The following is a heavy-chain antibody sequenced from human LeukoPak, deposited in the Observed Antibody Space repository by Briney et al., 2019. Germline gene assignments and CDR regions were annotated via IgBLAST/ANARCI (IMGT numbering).Heavy chain of an antibody. J-gene: IGHJ4*02. V-gene: IGHV4-59*08. CDR1: GGSISSYS. D-gene: IGHD3-22*01. Sequence: SETLSLTCTVSGGSISSYSWSWIRQPPGKGLECIGYIYDSGSTNYNPSLKSRVAISVDKSKNQFFLKLSYVTAADTAVYYCARLSHYFDSSGYYYVRFFDYWGQGTLVTVSS. CDR3: ARLSHYFDSSGYYYVRFFDY. CDR2: IYDSGST.